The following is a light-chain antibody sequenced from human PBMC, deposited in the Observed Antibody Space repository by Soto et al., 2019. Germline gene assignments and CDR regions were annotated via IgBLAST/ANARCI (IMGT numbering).Light chain of an antibody. CDR1: QSVRSN. CDR3: QQYNNWPPRAWT. CDR2: GAS. Sequence: EIVMTQSPATLSVSPGERATLSCRASQSVRSNLAWYQQKPGQAPRLLIYGASTRATGIPARFSGSGSGTEFTLTISSLQSEDFAVYYCQQYNNWPPRAWTFGQGTKVEIK. V-gene: IGKV3-15*01. J-gene: IGKJ1*01.